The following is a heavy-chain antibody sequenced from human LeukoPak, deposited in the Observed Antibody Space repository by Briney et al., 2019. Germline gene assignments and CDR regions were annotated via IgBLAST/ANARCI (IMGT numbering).Heavy chain of an antibody. CDR1: GFSFSSTW. Sequence: GGSLRLSCAASGFSFSSTWMHWVRQAPGKGLEWVSYISSSGSIIYYSDSVKGRFTISRDNAKNSLYLQMNSLRAEDTAVYYCARDFGYFWGQGTLVTVSS. D-gene: IGHD3-10*01. CDR3: ARDFGYF. J-gene: IGHJ4*02. V-gene: IGHV3-48*03. CDR2: ISSSGSII.